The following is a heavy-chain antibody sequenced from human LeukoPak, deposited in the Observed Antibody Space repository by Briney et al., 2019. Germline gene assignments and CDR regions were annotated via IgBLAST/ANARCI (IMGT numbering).Heavy chain of an antibody. Sequence: ASVKVSCKVSGYTLTVLSMHCVRQAPGKGLEWMGGFDPEDGETIYAQKFQGRVTMTEDTSTDTAYMELSSLRSEDTAVYYCATLMTTVTTRVYWGQGTLVTVSS. CDR2: FDPEDGET. V-gene: IGHV1-24*01. J-gene: IGHJ4*02. CDR3: ATLMTTVTTRVY. CDR1: GYTLTVLS. D-gene: IGHD4-17*01.